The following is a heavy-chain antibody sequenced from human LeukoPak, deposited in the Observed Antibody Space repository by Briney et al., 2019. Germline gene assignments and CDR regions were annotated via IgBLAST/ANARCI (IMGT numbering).Heavy chain of an antibody. Sequence: EASVKVSCKASGYTFTSSGISWVRQAPGQGLEWMGWISAYSGDTDFPEKLQGRVTMTTDPSTSTVYMELRSLRSDDTAVYYCARSRTGSGFLFDYWGQGTLVTVSS. CDR3: ARSRTGSGFLFDY. D-gene: IGHD3-10*01. CDR1: GYTFTSSG. CDR2: ISAYSGDT. J-gene: IGHJ4*02. V-gene: IGHV1-18*01.